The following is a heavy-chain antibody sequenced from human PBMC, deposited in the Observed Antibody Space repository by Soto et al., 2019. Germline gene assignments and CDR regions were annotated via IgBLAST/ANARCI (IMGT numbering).Heavy chain of an antibody. Sequence: SETLSLTCAVSGGSVSSGDYYWGWIRQHPGKGLEWIGYIYYSGDTYYNPSLKSRISISVDMSKNQFSLKMSSVTAADTALYYCATIRPGLAATGFDYWGQGTLVT. J-gene: IGHJ4*02. CDR2: IYYSGDT. CDR1: GGSVSSGDYY. V-gene: IGHV4-31*11. D-gene: IGHD2-15*01. CDR3: ATIRPGLAATGFDY.